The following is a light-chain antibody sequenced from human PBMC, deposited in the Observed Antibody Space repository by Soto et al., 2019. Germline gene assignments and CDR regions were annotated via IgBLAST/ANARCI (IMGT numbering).Light chain of an antibody. Sequence: DIVMTQSPDSLAVSLGERATINCKSSQSVLYSSNNKNYLAWYQQKPGQPPKLLIYWASTRESGVPDRFSGSGSGTDFTITISSLQAEDVAVYYCQQSSGTPPLTFGGGTKVEIK. J-gene: IGKJ4*01. CDR1: QSVLYSSNNKNY. CDR2: WAS. CDR3: QQSSGTPPLT. V-gene: IGKV4-1*01.